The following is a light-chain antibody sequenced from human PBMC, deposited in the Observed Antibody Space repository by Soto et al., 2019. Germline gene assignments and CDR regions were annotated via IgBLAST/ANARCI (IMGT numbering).Light chain of an antibody. J-gene: IGKJ4*01. CDR2: KAS. CDR3: QQYNTYPLT. V-gene: IGKV1-5*03. Sequence: DIQMTQSPSTRSASVGDRVTITCRASQSISSWLAWYQQKPGKAPQLLIYKASNLESGVPSRFSGSGSGTEFTLTISSLQPDDFVTYYCQQYNTYPLTFGGGTKVEIK. CDR1: QSISSW.